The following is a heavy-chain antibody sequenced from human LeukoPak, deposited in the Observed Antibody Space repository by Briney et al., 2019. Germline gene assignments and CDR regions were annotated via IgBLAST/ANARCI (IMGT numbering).Heavy chain of an antibody. CDR3: AKDPYCGGDCYYFDY. D-gene: IGHD2-21*02. CDR1: GFTFSSYG. V-gene: IGHV3-33*06. Sequence: PGGSLRLSCAASGFTFSSYGMHWVRQAPGKGLEWVAVIWYDGSNKYYADSVKGRFTISRDNSKNTLYLQMNSLRAEDTAVYYCAKDPYCGGDCYYFDYWGQGTLVTVSS. CDR2: IWYDGSNK. J-gene: IGHJ4*02.